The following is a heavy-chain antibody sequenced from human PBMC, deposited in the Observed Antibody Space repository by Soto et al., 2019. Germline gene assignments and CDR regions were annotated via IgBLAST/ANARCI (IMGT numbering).Heavy chain of an antibody. Sequence: QVQLVQSGAEVKKPGSSVKVSCKASGGTFSSYAISWVRQAPGQGLEWMGGIIPIFGTANYAQKFQGRVTITADKSTSTAYMELSSLRSEDTAVYYCARLPVTTGYVHLANFDYWGQGTLVTVSS. V-gene: IGHV1-69*14. CDR1: GGTFSSYA. CDR2: IIPIFGTA. J-gene: IGHJ4*02. D-gene: IGHD4-17*01. CDR3: ARLPVTTGYVHLANFDY.